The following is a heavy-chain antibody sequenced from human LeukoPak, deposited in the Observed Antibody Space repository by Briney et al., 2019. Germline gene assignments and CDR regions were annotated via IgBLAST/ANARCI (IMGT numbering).Heavy chain of an antibody. CDR1: GFTFSSYW. J-gene: IGHJ4*02. CDR2: IKQEGSEK. V-gene: IGHV3-7*01. Sequence: PGGSLRLSCAASGFTFSSYWMSWVRQAPGKGLEWVANIKQEGSEKYYVDSVKGRFTISRDNAKNSLYLQMNSLRAEDTAVYCCARDSWIQLWSDKFDYWGQGTLVTVSS. D-gene: IGHD5-18*01. CDR3: ARDSWIQLWSDKFDY.